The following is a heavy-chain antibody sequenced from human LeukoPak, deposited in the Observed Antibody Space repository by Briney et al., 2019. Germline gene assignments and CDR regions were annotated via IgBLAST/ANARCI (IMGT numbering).Heavy chain of an antibody. CDR2: ITTSSSYI. J-gene: IGHJ4*02. Sequence: GGSLRLSCEVSGFIFSSYWMSWVRQAPGKGLEWVSSITTSSSYIYYADSVKGRFTISRDNAKNSLYLQMNSLRAEDTAVYYCARHVVALGFDYWGQGTLVTVSS. CDR1: GFIFSSYW. D-gene: IGHD3-22*01. V-gene: IGHV3-21*01. CDR3: ARHVVALGFDY.